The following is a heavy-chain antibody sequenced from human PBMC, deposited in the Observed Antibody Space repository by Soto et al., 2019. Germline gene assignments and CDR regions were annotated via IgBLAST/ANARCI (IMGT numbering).Heavy chain of an antibody. D-gene: IGHD5-12*01. CDR3: ATASLRDYGYGRQDFDS. Sequence: SETLSPISTVSGGSISSDFWCWIRPPAGRGVEWGGVVNHSGSTNYTQTFKSRVTITADESTSTASMKLSTLTAADTAVYYCATASLRDYGYGRQDFDSWGQGTLVTVSS. CDR1: GGSISSDF. CDR2: VNHSGST. V-gene: IGHV4-34*01. J-gene: IGHJ4*02.